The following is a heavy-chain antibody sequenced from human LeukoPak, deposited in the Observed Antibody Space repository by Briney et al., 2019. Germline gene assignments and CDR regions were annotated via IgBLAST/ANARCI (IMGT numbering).Heavy chain of an antibody. D-gene: IGHD1-1*01. Sequence: PGGSLRLSCAASGFIFSSYAMSWVRLAPGKGLEWISVISGSGGRTDYADSVKGRFTISRDNAQNSLYLQMSSLRDEDTAVYYCARDKYIDWGQGTLVTVSS. V-gene: IGHV3-23*01. CDR2: ISGSGGRT. J-gene: IGHJ4*02. CDR3: ARDKYID. CDR1: GFIFSSYA.